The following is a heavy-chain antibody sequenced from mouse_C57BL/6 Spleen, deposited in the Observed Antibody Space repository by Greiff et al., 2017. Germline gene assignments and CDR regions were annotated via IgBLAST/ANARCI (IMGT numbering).Heavy chain of an antibody. CDR3: ARSLTNWVFAY. CDR2: INPSTGGT. D-gene: IGHD4-1*01. Sequence: VQLKQSGPELVKPGASVKISCKASGYSFTGYYMNWVKQSPEKSLEWIGEINPSTGGTTYNQKFKAKATLTVDKSSSTAYMQLKSLTSEDSAVYYCARSLTNWVFAYWGQGTLVTVSA. J-gene: IGHJ3*01. V-gene: IGHV1-42*01. CDR1: GYSFTGYY.